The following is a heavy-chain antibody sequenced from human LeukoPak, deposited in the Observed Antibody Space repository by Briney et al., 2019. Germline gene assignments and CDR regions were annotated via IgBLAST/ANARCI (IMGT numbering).Heavy chain of an antibody. J-gene: IGHJ4*02. CDR3: ARSGNLQRGYSYKNDY. V-gene: IGHV3-48*04. Sequence: PGGSLRLSCAASGFTFSSYAMSWVRQAPGKGLEWISYISSSSSTIYYADSVKGRFTISRDNAKNSLYLQLNSLRAEDTAVYYCARSGNLQRGYSYKNDYWGQETLVTVSS. D-gene: IGHD5-18*01. CDR1: GFTFSSYA. CDR2: ISSSSSTI.